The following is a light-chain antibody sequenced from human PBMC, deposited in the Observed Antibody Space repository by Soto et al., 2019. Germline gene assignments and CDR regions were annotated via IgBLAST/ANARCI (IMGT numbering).Light chain of an antibody. CDR2: EGT. V-gene: IGLV2-14*01. J-gene: IGLJ1*01. Sequence: QSLLTQPASVSGSPGQSITISCTGTTSDVGGYNYVSWYQQHPGKAPKLMIYEGTKRPSGVSNRFSGSKSGKTASLTISGLQAEDEAGYYCSSYTSSSTYIFGTGTKVTVL. CDR1: TSDVGGYNY. CDR3: SSYTSSSTYI.